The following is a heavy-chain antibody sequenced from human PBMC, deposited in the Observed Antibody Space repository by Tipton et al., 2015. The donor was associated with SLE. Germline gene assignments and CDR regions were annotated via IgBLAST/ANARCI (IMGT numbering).Heavy chain of an antibody. CDR3: ARDSPTVAGTFDS. V-gene: IGHV4-59*01. Sequence: TLSLTCTVSDGSITSYFWSWFRQPPGKGLEWIGYIYYSGSTNYNPSLSSRVTISVDTSKNQFSLKMTSVTAADTAVYYCARDSPTVAGTFDSWGQGTLVIVSA. J-gene: IGHJ4*02. D-gene: IGHD6-19*01. CDR2: IYYSGST. CDR1: DGSITSYF.